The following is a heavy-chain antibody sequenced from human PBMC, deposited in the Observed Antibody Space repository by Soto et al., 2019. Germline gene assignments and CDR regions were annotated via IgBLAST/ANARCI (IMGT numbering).Heavy chain of an antibody. V-gene: IGHV3-48*01. CDR3: LCHGVTTFWPRFDS. CDR2: ISSSSSTI. Sequence: GGSLRLSCAASGFTFSSYSMNWVRQAPGKGLEWVSYISSSSSTIYYADSVKGRFTISRDNAKNSLYLQMNSLRAEDTAVYYCLCHGVTTFWPRFDSWGKGSLVTVSS. J-gene: IGHJ5*01. D-gene: IGHD3-10*01. CDR1: GFTFSSYS.